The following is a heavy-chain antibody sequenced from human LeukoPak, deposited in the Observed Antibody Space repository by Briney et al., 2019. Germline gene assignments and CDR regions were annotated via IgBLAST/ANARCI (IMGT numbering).Heavy chain of an antibody. CDR2: MNPNSGNT. V-gene: IGHV1-8*01. CDR1: GYTFTSYD. J-gene: IGHJ3*02. D-gene: IGHD3-3*01. CDR3: ARVPKSYYDFWSGVSHDAFDI. Sequence: GASVKVSCKASGYTFTSYDINWVRQATGQGLECMGWMNPNSGNTGYAQKFQGRVTMTRNTSISTAYMELSSLRSEDTAVYYCARVPKSYYDFWSGVSHDAFDIWGQGTMVTVSS.